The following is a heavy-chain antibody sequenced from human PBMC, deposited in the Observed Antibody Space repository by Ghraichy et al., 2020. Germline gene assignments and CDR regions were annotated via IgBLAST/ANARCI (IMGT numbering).Heavy chain of an antibody. CDR1: GFTFSRYT. D-gene: IGHD6-19*01. CDR3: ARDLGSGWYFDY. J-gene: IGHJ4*02. Sequence: GGSLRLSCAASGFTFSRYTMNWVRQAPGKGLEWVANIKKDGSEKYYVDSVKGRFTISRDNAKNSLYLQMNSLRAEDTAVYYCARDLGSGWYFDYWGQGTLVTVSS. V-gene: IGHV3-7*01. CDR2: IKKDGSEK.